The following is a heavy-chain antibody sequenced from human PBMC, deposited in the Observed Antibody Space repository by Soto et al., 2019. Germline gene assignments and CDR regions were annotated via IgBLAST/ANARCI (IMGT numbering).Heavy chain of an antibody. J-gene: IGHJ4*02. Sequence: VQLVESGGGVVQPGRSLRLSCAASGFTFSDYATHRVRQAPGKGLEWVAVVSHDGRNTHYADSVKGRFTISRDSSKNTVSLEMTSLRGEDTAVYYCAKGGRQWLVTADFNYWGQGALVTVSS. CDR2: VSHDGRNT. V-gene: IGHV3-30*18. D-gene: IGHD6-19*01. CDR1: GFTFSDYA. CDR3: AKGGRQWLVTADFNY.